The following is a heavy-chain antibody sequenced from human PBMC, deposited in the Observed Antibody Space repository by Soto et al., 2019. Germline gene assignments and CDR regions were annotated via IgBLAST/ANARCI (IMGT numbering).Heavy chain of an antibody. D-gene: IGHD5-18*01. CDR1: GGSISSGGYY. Sequence: SETLSLTCTVSGGSISSGGYYWSWIRQHPGKGLEWIGYIYYSGSTYYNPSLKSRVTISVDTSKNQFSLKLSSVTAADTAVYYCARGSWIQLYNWFDPWGQGTLVTVSS. J-gene: IGHJ5*02. V-gene: IGHV4-31*03. CDR2: IYYSGST. CDR3: ARGSWIQLYNWFDP.